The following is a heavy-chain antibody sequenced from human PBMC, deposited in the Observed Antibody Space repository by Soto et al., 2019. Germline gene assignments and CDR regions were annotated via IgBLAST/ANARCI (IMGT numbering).Heavy chain of an antibody. D-gene: IGHD3-16*01. CDR3: ARLRRGRRLGYYYYMDV. CDR2: IYYSGST. CDR1: GGSISSSSYY. J-gene: IGHJ6*03. V-gene: IGHV4-39*01. Sequence: QLQLQESGPGLVKPSETLSLTCTVSGGSISSSSYYWGWIRQPPGKGLEWIGSIYYSGSTYYNPSLKSRVTISVDTSKNQFSLKLSSVTAADTAVYYCARLRRGRRLGYYYYMDVWGKGTTVTVSS.